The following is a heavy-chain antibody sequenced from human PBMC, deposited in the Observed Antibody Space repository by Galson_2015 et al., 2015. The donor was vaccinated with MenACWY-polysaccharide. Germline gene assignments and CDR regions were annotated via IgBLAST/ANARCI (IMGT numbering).Heavy chain of an antibody. CDR3: ARESSGSHVAFDV. J-gene: IGHJ3*01. CDR2: IGTAADT. V-gene: IGHV3-13*01. Sequence: SLRLSCAASGFTFSSSDIHWVRQVTGKGLEWVSAIGTAADTYYSASVKGRFTISRENAKSSVYLQMTSLRAGDTAVYYCARESSGSHVAFDVWGQGTMVTVSS. CDR1: GFTFSSSD. D-gene: IGHD6-25*01.